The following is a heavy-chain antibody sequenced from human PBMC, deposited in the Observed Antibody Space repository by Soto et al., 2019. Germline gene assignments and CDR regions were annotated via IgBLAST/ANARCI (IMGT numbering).Heavy chain of an antibody. J-gene: IGHJ3*02. D-gene: IGHD3-10*01. Sequence: QVQLVQSGAEVKKPGASVKVSCKASGYTFTSYDINWVRQATGQGLEWMGWMNPNSGNTGYAQKFQGRVTMTRNTSISTAYMELSSLRSEDTAVYYCARGINYYASGDDAFDIWGQRTMVTVSS. CDR1: GYTFTSYD. CDR2: MNPNSGNT. V-gene: IGHV1-8*01. CDR3: ARGINYYASGDDAFDI.